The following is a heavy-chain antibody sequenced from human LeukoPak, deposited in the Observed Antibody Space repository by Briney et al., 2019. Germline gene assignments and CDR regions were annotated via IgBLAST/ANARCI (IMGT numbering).Heavy chain of an antibody. CDR1: GGTFSSYA. CDR2: IIPIYATT. CDR3: ARAGLSSWYLDWFDP. V-gene: IGHV1-69*13. D-gene: IGHD6-13*01. Sequence: GASVKVSCKASGGTFSSYAISWVRQAPGQGLEWMGGIIPIYATTNYAQKFQGRLTITADESTSTAYMELSSLRSEDTAVYYCARAGLSSWYLDWFDPWGQGTLVTVSS. J-gene: IGHJ5*02.